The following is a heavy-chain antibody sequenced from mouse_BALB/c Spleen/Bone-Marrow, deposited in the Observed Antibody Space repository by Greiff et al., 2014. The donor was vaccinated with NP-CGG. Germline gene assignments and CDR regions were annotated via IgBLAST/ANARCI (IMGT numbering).Heavy chain of an antibody. CDR3: ARASVVPYYFDF. CDR2: ILPGSGTA. CDR1: GYTFSNNW. V-gene: IGHV1-9*01. Sequence: VKLVESGAELMKPGASVKISCKATGYTFSNNWIDWVKQRPGHGLEWIGEILPGSGTANYNEKFKGKATFTADTSSNTAYMQLSSLTSEDSALYYCARASVVPYYFDFWGQGTTLTVSS. D-gene: IGHD1-1*01. J-gene: IGHJ2*01.